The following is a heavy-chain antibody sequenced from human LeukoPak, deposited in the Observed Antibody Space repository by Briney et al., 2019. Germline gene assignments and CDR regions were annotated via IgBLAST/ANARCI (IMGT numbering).Heavy chain of an antibody. CDR1: GGSISSSSYY. J-gene: IGHJ4*02. Sequence: SETLSLTCTVSGGSISSSSYYWGWIRQPPGKGLEWIGSVYYSGSTYYNPSLKSRVTISVDTSKNQFSLKLSSVTAADTAVYYCARDPTHYLRYGYFDYWGQGTLVTVSS. V-gene: IGHV4-39*07. D-gene: IGHD3-9*01. CDR3: ARDPTHYLRYGYFDY. CDR2: VYYSGST.